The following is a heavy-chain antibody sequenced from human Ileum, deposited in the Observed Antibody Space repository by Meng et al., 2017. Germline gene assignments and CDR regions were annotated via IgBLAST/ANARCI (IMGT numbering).Heavy chain of an antibody. CDR2: INHSGST. V-gene: IGHV4-34*01. CDR1: GGSFSGYY. J-gene: IGHJ4*02. Sequence: QVQLQQWGAGLLKHSETLSLTCAVYGGSFSGYYWSWIRQPPGKGLEWIGEINHSGSTNYNPSLKSRVTISVDTSKNQFSLKLSSVTAADSAVYYCARGGHDSSGYYSFNYWGQGTLVTVSS. CDR3: ARGGHDSSGYYSFNY. D-gene: IGHD3-22*01.